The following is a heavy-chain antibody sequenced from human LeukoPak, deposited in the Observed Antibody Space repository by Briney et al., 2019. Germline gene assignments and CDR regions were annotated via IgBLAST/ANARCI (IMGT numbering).Heavy chain of an antibody. V-gene: IGHV4-34*01. CDR1: GGSLNGHY. Sequence: SETLSLTCAVYGGSLNGHYGSWIRQPPGKGLEWIGEGSESGGTKFNPSLKSRVTISADTSKNQFSLKLNSVTAADTAVYYCAKNGQSGFSFDPWGQGTPVTVSS. J-gene: IGHJ5*02. D-gene: IGHD3-3*01. CDR3: AKNGQSGFSFDP. CDR2: GSESGGT.